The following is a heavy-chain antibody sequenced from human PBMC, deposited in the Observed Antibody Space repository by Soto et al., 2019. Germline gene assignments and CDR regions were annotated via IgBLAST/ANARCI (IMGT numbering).Heavy chain of an antibody. CDR2: INAGNGNT. CDR3: ARGIRVRYCSGGSCYPNHNYYFDY. CDR1: GYTFTSYA. Sequence: ASVKVSCKASGYTFTSYAMHWVRQAPGQRLEWMGWINAGNGNTKYSQKFQGRVTITRDTSASTAYMELSSLRSEDTAVYYCARGIRVRYCSGGSCYPNHNYYFDYWGQGTLVTVSS. J-gene: IGHJ4*02. D-gene: IGHD2-15*01. V-gene: IGHV1-3*01.